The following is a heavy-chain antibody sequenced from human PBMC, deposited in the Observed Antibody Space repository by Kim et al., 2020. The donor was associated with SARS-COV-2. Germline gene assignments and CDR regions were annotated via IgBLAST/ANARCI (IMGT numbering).Heavy chain of an antibody. Sequence: SLMRRVTISVDTSKNQFSLKLSSVTAADTAVYYCAGETTVVTLVHYGMDVWGQGTTVTVSS. CDR3: AGETTVVTLVHYGMDV. J-gene: IGHJ6*02. D-gene: IGHD4-17*01. V-gene: IGHV4-59*01.